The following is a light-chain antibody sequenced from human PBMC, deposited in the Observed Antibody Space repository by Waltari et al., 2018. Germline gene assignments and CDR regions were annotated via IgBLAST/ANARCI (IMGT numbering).Light chain of an antibody. CDR3: QQGNDFPLT. V-gene: IGKV3-11*01. CDR2: DAS. CDR1: QSVRSY. Sequence: EIVLTQSPATLSLSPGERATLSCRASQSVRSYLAWYQQKPGQAPRLLNYDASNRASGIPARFSGSGSGTDFTLTISSLQPEDFATYYCQQGNDFPLTFGGGTKVEI. J-gene: IGKJ4*01.